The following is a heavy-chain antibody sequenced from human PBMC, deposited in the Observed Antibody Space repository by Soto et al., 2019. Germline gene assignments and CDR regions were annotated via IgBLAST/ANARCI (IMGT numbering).Heavy chain of an antibody. V-gene: IGHV1-3*01. CDR3: ASEDLSGSKSWFGP. CDR2: IKAGNGIT. D-gene: IGHD4-4*01. J-gene: IGHJ5*02. CDR1: GYTFTTYA. Sequence: QAQLVQSGAEGKKPGASVKISCKASGYTFTTYAIHWLRLAPEQTLEWMGGIKAGNGITKYSQKYQGRITFTRDTSTTTAYMELSSLTSKDTAVYYCASEDLSGSKSWFGPWGRGTMVAVYS.